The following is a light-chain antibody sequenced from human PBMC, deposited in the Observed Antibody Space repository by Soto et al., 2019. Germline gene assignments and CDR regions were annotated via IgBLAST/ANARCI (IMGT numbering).Light chain of an antibody. CDR3: SSYAGSSTFYV. CDR2: EVS. CDR1: SSDVGGYNY. V-gene: IGLV2-8*01. J-gene: IGLJ1*01. Sequence: QSALTQPPSASGSPGQSVTISCTGTSSDVGGYNYVSWYQQHPGKAPKLMMYEVSKRPSGVPDRFSVSKSGNTASLTVSGLQVEDGGDYYCSSYAGSSTFYVFGTGTKLTVL.